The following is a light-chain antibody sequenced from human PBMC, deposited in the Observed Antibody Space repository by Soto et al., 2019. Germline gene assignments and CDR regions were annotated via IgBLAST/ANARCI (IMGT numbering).Light chain of an antibody. CDR1: QSIVNW. CDR3: QQYNFYQYT. CDR2: DAS. Sequence: DIQMTQSPSTLSASVGDRVTITCRASQSIVNWLAWYQQKPGKAPQLLIYDASSLESGVSSRFSGSGSATEFTLTISSLQPEDFATYYCQQYNFYQYTFGQGTRLEIK. J-gene: IGKJ5*01. V-gene: IGKV1-5*01.